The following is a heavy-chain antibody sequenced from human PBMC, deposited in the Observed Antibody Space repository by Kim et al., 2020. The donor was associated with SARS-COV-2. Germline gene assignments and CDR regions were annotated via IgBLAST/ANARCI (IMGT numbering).Heavy chain of an antibody. CDR2: IYFSGST. Sequence: TLSLTCSVSGGSISSGDYYWSWIRQPPGKGLEWIGYIYFSGSTYYNPSLKSRVTISVDTSNNQFSLKVNSVTAADTAVYYCARWTIVGTTNDYWGQGTLVTVSS. CDR3: ARWTIVGTTNDY. V-gene: IGHV4-30-4*01. J-gene: IGHJ4*02. CDR1: GGSISSGDYY. D-gene: IGHD1-26*01.